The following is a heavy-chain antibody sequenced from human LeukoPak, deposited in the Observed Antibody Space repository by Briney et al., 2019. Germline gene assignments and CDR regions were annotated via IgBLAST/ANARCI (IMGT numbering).Heavy chain of an antibody. Sequence: VASVKVSCKASGYTFTGYYMHWVRQAPGQGLEWMGWINPNSGGTNYAQKFQGRVTMTRDTSISTAYMELSRLRSDDTAVYYCARADGCSSTSCYVSSWFDPWGQETLVTVSS. CDR1: GYTFTGYY. V-gene: IGHV1-2*02. D-gene: IGHD2-2*01. J-gene: IGHJ5*02. CDR3: ARADGCSSTSCYVSSWFDP. CDR2: INPNSGGT.